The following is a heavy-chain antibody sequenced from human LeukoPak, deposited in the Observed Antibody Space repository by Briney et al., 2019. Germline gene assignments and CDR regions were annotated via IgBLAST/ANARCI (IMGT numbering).Heavy chain of an antibody. CDR1: GFTFSSYA. CDR2: IWNDGNK. V-gene: IGHV3-33*08. J-gene: IGHJ4*02. Sequence: GGSLRLSCAASGFTFSSYAMSWVRQAPGRGLEWVADIWNDGNKYYADSVRGRFTISRDNSKNTLYLQMNSLRVDDTARYYCARDTSSYPQFDDWGQGTLVTVSS. D-gene: IGHD3-16*02. CDR3: ARDTSSYPQFDD.